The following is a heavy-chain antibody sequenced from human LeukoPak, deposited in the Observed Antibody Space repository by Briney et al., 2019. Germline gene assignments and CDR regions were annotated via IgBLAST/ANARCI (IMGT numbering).Heavy chain of an antibody. Sequence: ASAKVSCKASGYTFTGYYMHWVRQAPGQGLEWMGRINPNSGGTNYAQKFQGRVTMTRDTSISTAYMELSRLRSDDTAVYYCARVDTIYQFDYWGQGTLVTVSS. CDR2: INPNSGGT. D-gene: IGHD3-3*01. V-gene: IGHV1-2*06. J-gene: IGHJ4*02. CDR3: ARVDTIYQFDY. CDR1: GYTFTGYY.